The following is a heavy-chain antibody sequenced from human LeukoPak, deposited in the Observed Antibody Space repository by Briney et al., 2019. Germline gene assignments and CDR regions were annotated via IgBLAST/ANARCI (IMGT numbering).Heavy chain of an antibody. J-gene: IGHJ4*02. CDR1: GFTFSSYG. CDR3: AKGETNSGYDYKSLDY. Sequence: PGGSLRLSCAASGFTFSSYGMHGVRQAPGKGLEWVAFIRYDGSNKYYADSVKGRFTISRDNSKNTLYLQMNGLRAEDTAVYYCAKGETNSGYDYKSLDYWGQGTLVTVSS. D-gene: IGHD5-12*01. CDR2: IRYDGSNK. V-gene: IGHV3-30*02.